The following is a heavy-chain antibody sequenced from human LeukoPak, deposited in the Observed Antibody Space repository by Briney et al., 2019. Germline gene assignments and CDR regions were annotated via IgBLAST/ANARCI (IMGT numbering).Heavy chain of an antibody. V-gene: IGHV4-59*01. CDR3: ATGIAAASFDY. CDR1: GGSISSYY. J-gene: IGHJ4*02. Sequence: SETLSLTCTVSGGSISSYYWSWIRQPPGKGLEWIGYIYYSGSTNYNPSLKSRVIISVDTSKNQFSLKLSSVTAADTAVYYCATGIAAASFDYWGQGTLVTVSS. CDR2: IYYSGST. D-gene: IGHD6-13*01.